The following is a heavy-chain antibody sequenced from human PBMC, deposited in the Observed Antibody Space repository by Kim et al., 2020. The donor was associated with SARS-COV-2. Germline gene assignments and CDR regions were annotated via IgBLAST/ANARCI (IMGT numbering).Heavy chain of an antibody. V-gene: IGHV3-30*18. CDR2: ISYDGSNK. D-gene: IGHD3-9*01. Sequence: GGSLRLSCAASGFTFSSYGMHWVRQAPGKGLEWVAVISYDGSNKYYADSVKGRFTISRDNSKNTLYLQMNSLRAEDTAVYYCAKDWMTISNNWFDPWGQG. CDR3: AKDWMTISNNWFDP. J-gene: IGHJ5*02. CDR1: GFTFSSYG.